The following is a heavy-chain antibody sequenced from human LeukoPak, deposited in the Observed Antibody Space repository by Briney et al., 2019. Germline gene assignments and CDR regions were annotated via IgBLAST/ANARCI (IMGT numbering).Heavy chain of an antibody. J-gene: IGHJ4*02. CDR2: ISGSGDST. V-gene: IGHV3-23*01. CDR3: AKYYYGLGSYGRYFDY. Sequence: PGGSLRLSCAASRFTFSSYWFHWVRQAPGKGLEWVSSISGSGDSTFYADSVKGRFTISRDNSKNTLFVQMNSLRVEDTAVYYCAKYYYGLGSYGRYFDYWGQGTLVTVSS. CDR1: RFTFSSYW. D-gene: IGHD3-10*01.